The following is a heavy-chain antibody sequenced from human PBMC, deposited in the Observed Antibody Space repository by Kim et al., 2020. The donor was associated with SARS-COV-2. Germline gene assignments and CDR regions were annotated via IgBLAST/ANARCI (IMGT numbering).Heavy chain of an antibody. CDR2: ISAYNGNT. J-gene: IGHJ6*02. CDR1: GYTFTSYG. CDR3: ARIGYCSSTSCLRTDYYYGMYV. Sequence: ASVKVSCKASGYTFTSYGISWVRQAPGQGLEWMGWISAYNGNTNYAQKLQGRVTMTTDTSTSTAYMELRSLRSDDTAVYYCARIGYCSSTSCLRTDYYYGMYVWGQGTTVTVSS. D-gene: IGHD2-2*01. V-gene: IGHV1-18*01.